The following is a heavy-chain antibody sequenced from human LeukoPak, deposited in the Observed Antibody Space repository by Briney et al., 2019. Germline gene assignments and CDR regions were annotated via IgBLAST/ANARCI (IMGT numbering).Heavy chain of an antibody. CDR3: AAGYSSGWPFDY. CDR1: GFTFSSYA. V-gene: IGHV3-30*04. CDR2: ISYDGSNK. J-gene: IGHJ4*02. Sequence: PGGALRLSCAASGFTFSSYAMHWVRQAPGKGLGWVAVISYDGSNKYYADSVKGRFTISRDNSKNTLYLQMNSLRAEDTAVYYCAAGYSSGWPFDYWGQGTLVTVSS. D-gene: IGHD6-19*01.